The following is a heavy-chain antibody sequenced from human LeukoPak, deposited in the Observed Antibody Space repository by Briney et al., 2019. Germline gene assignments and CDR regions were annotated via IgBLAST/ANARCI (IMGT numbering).Heavy chain of an antibody. CDR2: ISAYNGNT. D-gene: IGHD3-22*01. J-gene: IGHJ5*02. CDR1: GYTFPSYG. Sequence: ASVNVSCKASGYTFPSYGISWVRQAPGQGLEWMGWISAYNGNTNYAQKLQGRVTMTTDTSTSTAYMELRSLRSDDTAVYYCARDRKVITSKVWFDPWGQGTLVTVSS. V-gene: IGHV1-18*01. CDR3: ARDRKVITSKVWFDP.